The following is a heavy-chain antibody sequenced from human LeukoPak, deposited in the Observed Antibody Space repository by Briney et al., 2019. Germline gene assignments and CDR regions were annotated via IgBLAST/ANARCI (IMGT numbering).Heavy chain of an antibody. CDR2: INPNSGGT. D-gene: IGHD3-22*01. J-gene: IGHJ4*02. CDR3: AKNTLYYDSSGYYDY. V-gene: IGHV1-2*06. Sequence: ASVKVSCKASGYTFTGYYMHWARQAPGQGLEWMGRINPNSGGTNYAQKFQGRVTMTRDTSISTAYMELSRLRSDDTAVYYCAKNTLYYDSSGYYDYWGQGTLVTVSS. CDR1: GYTFTGYY.